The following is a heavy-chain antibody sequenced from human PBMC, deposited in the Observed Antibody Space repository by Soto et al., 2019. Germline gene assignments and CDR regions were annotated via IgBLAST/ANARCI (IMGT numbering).Heavy chain of an antibody. CDR1: GFTFSDAY. Sequence: EVQLVESGGGLLKPGGSLRLSCEASGFTFSDAYMTWVRQAPGKGLEWVGRIKSKTDGGTIDYAVPVKGRFAISRDDSKNTLYLQMNSLKIEDTAVYYCTTAEGYLYESGTYYVFDYWGQGTLVTVSS. D-gene: IGHD3-16*01. V-gene: IGHV3-15*01. J-gene: IGHJ4*02. CDR3: TTAEGYLYESGTYYVFDY. CDR2: IKSKTDGGTI.